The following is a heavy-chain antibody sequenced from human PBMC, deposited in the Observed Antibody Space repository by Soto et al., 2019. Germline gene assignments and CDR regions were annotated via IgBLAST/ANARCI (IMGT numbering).Heavy chain of an antibody. CDR1: DGTIIDNRC. CDR2: MHHTASI. J-gene: IGHJ4*02. D-gene: IGHD2-2*03. Sequence: PSETIWHTFFVADGTIIDNRCWSWIRPPPGKALEWIGEMHHTASIHYNESLKSRATLSVDKSTNQFSLQLTSVTAADTALYFCATHDKMTLGSQSLDSWGPGTLVTISS. V-gene: IGHV4-4*02. CDR3: ATHDKMTLGSQSLDS.